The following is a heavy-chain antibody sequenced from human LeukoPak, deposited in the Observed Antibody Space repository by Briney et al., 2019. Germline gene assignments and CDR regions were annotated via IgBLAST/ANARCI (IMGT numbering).Heavy chain of an antibody. CDR3: ARAGATTYYFDY. CDR2: IKRDGSEK. V-gene: IGHV3-7*01. D-gene: IGHD1-26*01. CDR1: GFSISSYS. Sequence: GGSLRLSCASSGFSISSYSMSWVRQAPGKGLEWVASIKRDGSEKYYVDSVKGRFTISRDNAKNSLYLQMNSLRAEDTAVYYCARAGATTYYFDYWGQGTLVTVSS. J-gene: IGHJ4*02.